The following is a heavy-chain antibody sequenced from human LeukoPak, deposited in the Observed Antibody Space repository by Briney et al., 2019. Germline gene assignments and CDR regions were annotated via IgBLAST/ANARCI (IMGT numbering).Heavy chain of an antibody. V-gene: IGHV4-30-4*01. J-gene: IGHJ6*02. CDR2: IYYSGST. Sequence: SQTLSLTCTVSGGSISSGDYYWSWIRQPPGKGLEWIGYIYYSGSTYYNPSLKSRVTISVDTSKNQFSLKLSSVTAADTAVYYCARYVRRGIRFLEWLGYYGMDVWGQGTTVTVSS. D-gene: IGHD3-3*01. CDR3: ARYVRRGIRFLEWLGYYGMDV. CDR1: GGSISSGDYY.